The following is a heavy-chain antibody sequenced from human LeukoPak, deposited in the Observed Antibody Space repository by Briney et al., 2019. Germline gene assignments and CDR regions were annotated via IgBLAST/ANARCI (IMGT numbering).Heavy chain of an antibody. CDR3: ARSLVDTAMVIGDYYMDV. CDR1: GGYFSGYY. D-gene: IGHD5-18*01. CDR2: INHSGST. J-gene: IGHJ6*03. Sequence: PSETLSLTCAVYGGYFSGYYWSWIRQPPGKGLEWIGEINHSGSTNYNPSLKSRVTISVDTSKNQFSLKLSSVTAADTAVYYCARSLVDTAMVIGDYYMDVWGKGTTVTVSS. V-gene: IGHV4-34*01.